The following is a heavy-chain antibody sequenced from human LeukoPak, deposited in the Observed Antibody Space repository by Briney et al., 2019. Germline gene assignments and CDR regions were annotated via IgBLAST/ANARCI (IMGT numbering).Heavy chain of an antibody. Sequence: PSETLSLTCSVSGVSISRYYWSWIRQPPGKGLEWIGNIYYNGSTNYKPSLKVRVTISVHTSKNKFSLNLKSLAAADTAVYYCARGGYSGYAFDRWGQGTRVTVSS. CDR2: IYYNGST. CDR1: GVSISRYY. J-gene: IGHJ5*02. V-gene: IGHV4-59*01. D-gene: IGHD5-12*01. CDR3: ARGGYSGYAFDR.